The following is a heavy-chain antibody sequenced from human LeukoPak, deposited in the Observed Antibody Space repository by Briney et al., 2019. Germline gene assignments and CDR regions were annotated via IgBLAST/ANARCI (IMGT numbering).Heavy chain of an antibody. V-gene: IGHV3-74*01. J-gene: IGHJ2*01. D-gene: IGHD6-19*01. CDR2: INSDGSDK. CDR1: GFTFSRYW. Sequence: GGSLRLSCAASGFTFSRYWMHWVRQAPGKGLVWVSRINSDGSDKTYADSVKGRFTISRDNAKNTVYLQMNSLRAEDTAVYYCAKDPPGRQWVVPASPNWYFDLWGRGTLVTVSS. CDR3: AKDPPGRQWVVPASPNWYFDL.